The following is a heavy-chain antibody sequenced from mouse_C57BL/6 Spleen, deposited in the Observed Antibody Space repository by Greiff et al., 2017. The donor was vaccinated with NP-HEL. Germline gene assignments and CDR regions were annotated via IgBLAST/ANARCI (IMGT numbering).Heavy chain of an antibody. Sequence: EVNLVESGGGLVKPGGSLKLSCAASGFTFSDYGMHWVRQAPEKGLEWVAYISSGSSTIYYADTVKGRFTISRDNAKNTRFLQMTSLRSEDTAMYYCARRYYYGSSYYFDYWGQGTTLTVSS. J-gene: IGHJ2*01. D-gene: IGHD1-1*01. CDR2: ISSGSSTI. CDR3: ARRYYYGSSYYFDY. V-gene: IGHV5-17*01. CDR1: GFTFSDYG.